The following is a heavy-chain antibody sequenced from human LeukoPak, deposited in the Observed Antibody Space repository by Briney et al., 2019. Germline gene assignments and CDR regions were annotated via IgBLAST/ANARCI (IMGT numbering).Heavy chain of an antibody. D-gene: IGHD3-9*01. CDR2: MNPNSGNT. J-gene: IGHJ4*02. CDR3: ARVLGPLTYYDILTGYQKRFEY. V-gene: IGHV1-8*01. Sequence: GASVKVSCKASGYTFTSYDINWVRQATGQGLEWMGWMNPNSGNTGYAQKFQGRVTMTRNTSISTAYMELSSLRSEDTAVYYCARVLGPLTYYDILTGYQKRFEYWGQGTLVTVSS. CDR1: GYTFTSYD.